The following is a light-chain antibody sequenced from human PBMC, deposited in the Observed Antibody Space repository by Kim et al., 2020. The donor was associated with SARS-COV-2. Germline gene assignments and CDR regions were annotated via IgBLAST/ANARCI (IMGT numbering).Light chain of an antibody. Sequence: EIVLTQSPDTLSLSPGERATLSCRASQPISSGYLAWYHQKPGQAPRLLIYGASNRATGISDRFSGSGSGTVFTLTTSRVEPEDFAVFYCQQYGDSPRTFGQGTKLEI. CDR2: GAS. CDR3: QQYGDSPRT. J-gene: IGKJ2*01. CDR1: QPISSGY. V-gene: IGKV3-20*01.